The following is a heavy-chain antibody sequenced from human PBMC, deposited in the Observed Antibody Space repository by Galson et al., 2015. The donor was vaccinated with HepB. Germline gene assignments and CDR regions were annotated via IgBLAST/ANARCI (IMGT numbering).Heavy chain of an antibody. CDR1: GFTFSDYY. CDR3: ARGMAAAVSYFHY. J-gene: IGHJ4*02. Sequence: SLRLSCAASGFTFSDYYMSWIRQAPGKGLEWVSYISSSGSTIYYADSVKGRFTISRDNAKNSLYLQMNSLRAEDTAVYYCARGMAAAVSYFHYWGQGTLVTVSS. CDR2: ISSSGSTI. V-gene: IGHV3-11*01. D-gene: IGHD6-13*01.